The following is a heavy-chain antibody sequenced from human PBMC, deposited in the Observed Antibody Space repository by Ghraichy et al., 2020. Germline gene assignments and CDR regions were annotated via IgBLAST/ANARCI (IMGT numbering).Heavy chain of an antibody. CDR1: GFTFTSYA. J-gene: IGHJ4*02. V-gene: IGHV3-23*01. CDR3: AKDKYSGLGDYSWGAFDF. D-gene: IGHD3-16*01. Sequence: GGSLRLSCVASGFTFTSYAMSWVRQAPGKGLEWVSGISSSGGSTVYVDSVKGRFTISRDSSKTTLHLQMNSLGADDTAVYYCAKDKYSGLGDYSWGAFDFWGQGTLVSVSS. CDR2: ISSSGGST.